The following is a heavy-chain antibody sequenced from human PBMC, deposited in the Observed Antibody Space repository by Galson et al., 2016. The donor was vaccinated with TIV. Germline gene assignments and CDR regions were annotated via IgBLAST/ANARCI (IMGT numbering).Heavy chain of an antibody. CDR1: GGTFNSYG. J-gene: IGHJ6*02. V-gene: IGHV1-2*02. Sequence: QSGAEVKKPGASVKVSCKASGGTFNSYGISRVRQAPGQGLEWMGWINPNSGGTDYAQKSQGRVTMTRDTFITTAYMELSSLRSDDTALYYCARQIAFGGVIVIGNVVDVWGQGTTVTVSS. D-gene: IGHD3-16*02. CDR2: INPNSGGT. CDR3: ARQIAFGGVIVIGNVVDV.